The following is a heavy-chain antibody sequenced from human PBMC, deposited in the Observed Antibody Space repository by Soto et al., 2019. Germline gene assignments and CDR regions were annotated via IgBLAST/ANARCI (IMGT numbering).Heavy chain of an antibody. D-gene: IGHD3-10*01. CDR2: MNPNSGNT. CDR1: GYTFTSYD. CDR3: ARSTRLLWFGNRNWLDP. J-gene: IGHJ5*02. V-gene: IGHV1-8*01. Sequence: ASVKVSCKASGYTFTSYDINWVRQATGQGLEWMGWMNPNSGNTGYAQKFQGRVTMTRNTSISTAYMELSSLRSEDTAVYYCARSTRLLWFGNRNWLDPWGQGTLVTVSS.